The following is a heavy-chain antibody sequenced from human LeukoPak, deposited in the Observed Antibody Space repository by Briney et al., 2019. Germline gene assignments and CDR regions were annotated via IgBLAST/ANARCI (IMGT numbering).Heavy chain of an antibody. Sequence: ASVKVSCKASGYTFTGYYMHWVRQAPGQGLEWMGWINPNSGGTNYAQKFQGRVTMTRDTSISTAYMELSRLRSDDTAVCYCARKIIVVVPAADNWFDPWGQGTLVTVSS. V-gene: IGHV1-2*02. CDR1: GYTFTGYY. D-gene: IGHD2-2*01. J-gene: IGHJ5*02. CDR3: ARKIIVVVPAADNWFDP. CDR2: INPNSGGT.